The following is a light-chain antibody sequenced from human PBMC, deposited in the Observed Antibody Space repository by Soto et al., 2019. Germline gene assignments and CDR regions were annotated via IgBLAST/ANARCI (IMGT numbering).Light chain of an antibody. CDR3: LLDDNWPPYT. J-gene: IGKJ2*01. V-gene: IGKV3-15*01. CDR2: GAS. CDR1: QSVSRN. Sequence: EMVMTQSPATLSVSPGERATLSCRASQSVSRNLAWYQQKPGQAPRLLIYGASTRATGIPARFSGSGSGTEFTLNICSLQSADFAVYYWLLDDNWPPYTFGQVTKLEIK.